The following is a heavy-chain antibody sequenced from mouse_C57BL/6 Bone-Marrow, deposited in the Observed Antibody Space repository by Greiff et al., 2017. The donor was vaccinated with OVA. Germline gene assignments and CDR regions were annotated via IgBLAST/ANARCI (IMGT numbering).Heavy chain of an antibody. CDR3: TTGYYYYGSSLFAY. J-gene: IGHJ3*01. Sequence: VQLQQSGAELVRPGASVKLSCTASGFNIKDDYMHWVKQRPEQGLEWIGWIDPENGDTEYASKFQGMATITADTSSNTAYWQLSSLTSEDTAVYYCTTGYYYYGSSLFAYWGQGTLVTVSA. D-gene: IGHD1-1*01. V-gene: IGHV14-4*01. CDR1: GFNIKDDY. CDR2: IDPENGDT.